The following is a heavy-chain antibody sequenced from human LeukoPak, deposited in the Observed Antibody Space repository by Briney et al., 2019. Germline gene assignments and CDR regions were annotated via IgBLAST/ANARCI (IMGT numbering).Heavy chain of an antibody. CDR1: DYTFTSYD. Sequence: PGASVKVSCKASDYTFTSYDISWVRQAPGQGLEWTGWISAYNGNTNYPQKLQGRVTMTTDTSTSTAYMELRSLRSDDTAVYYCARLQANSYGMDVWGKGTTVTVSS. J-gene: IGHJ6*04. D-gene: IGHD1-1*01. CDR3: ARLQANSYGMDV. V-gene: IGHV1-18*04. CDR2: ISAYNGNT.